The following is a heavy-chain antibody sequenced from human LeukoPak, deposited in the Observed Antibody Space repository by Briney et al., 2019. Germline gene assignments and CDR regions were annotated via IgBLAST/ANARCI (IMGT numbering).Heavy chain of an antibody. V-gene: IGHV4-4*02. CDR3: ARGRSFRHWFDP. D-gene: IGHD3-10*01. CDR2: IYHSGST. J-gene: IGHJ5*02. CDR1: GGSISSSNW. Sequence: SETLSLTCAVSGGSISSSNWWSWVRQPPGKGLEWIGEIYHSGSTNYNPSLKSRVTISVDTSKNQFSLKLSSVTAADTAVYYCARGRSFRHWFDPWGQGTLVTVSS.